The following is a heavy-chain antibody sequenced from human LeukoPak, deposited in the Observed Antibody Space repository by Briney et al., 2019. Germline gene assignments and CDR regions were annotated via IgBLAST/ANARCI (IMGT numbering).Heavy chain of an antibody. CDR1: GGSISSYY. CDR3: ARDGGSSWLSGYWFDP. Sequence: SETLSLTCTVSGGSISSYYWSWIRQPPGEGLEWIGYIYYSGSTNYNPSLKSRVTISVDTSKNQFSLKLSSVTAADTAVYYCARDGGSSWLSGYWFDPWGQGTLVTVSS. J-gene: IGHJ5*02. D-gene: IGHD6-13*01. CDR2: IYYSGST. V-gene: IGHV4-59*01.